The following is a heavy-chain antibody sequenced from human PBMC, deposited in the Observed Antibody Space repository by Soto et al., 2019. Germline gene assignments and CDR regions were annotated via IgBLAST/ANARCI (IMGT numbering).Heavy chain of an antibody. CDR2: VSGSADCA. CDR1: GFTFSTYG. D-gene: IGHD3-10*01. J-gene: IGHJ4*02. CDR3: TKHVNYGSGSYYNAL. Sequence: GGSLRLSCAASGFTFSTYGMSWVRQAPGKGLEWVSLVSGSADCAFYRDSVKGRFTISRDNSKNTLYLQMNSLRAEDTAVYYCTKHVNYGSGSYYNALWGQGTLVTVSS. V-gene: IGHV3-23*01.